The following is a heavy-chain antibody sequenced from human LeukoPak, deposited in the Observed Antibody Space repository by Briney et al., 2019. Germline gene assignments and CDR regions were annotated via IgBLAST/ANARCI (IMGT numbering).Heavy chain of an antibody. V-gene: IGHV1-46*01. Sequence: GASVKVSCTASGYTFTSYYMHWVRQAPGQGLEWMGIINPSGGSTSYAQKFQGRVTMTGDTSTSTVYMELSCLRSEDTAVYYCARDNRESYYDIWSGYPYNWFDPWGQGTLVTVSS. CDR2: INPSGGST. CDR1: GYTFTSYY. J-gene: IGHJ5*02. D-gene: IGHD3-3*01. CDR3: ARDNRESYYDIWSGYPYNWFDP.